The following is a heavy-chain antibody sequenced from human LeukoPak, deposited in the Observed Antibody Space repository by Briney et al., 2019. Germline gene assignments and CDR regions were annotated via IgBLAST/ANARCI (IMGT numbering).Heavy chain of an antibody. CDR2: ISSSSSYI. CDR3: ARGALDAATPFDS. D-gene: IGHD2-15*01. Sequence: GGSLRLSCAASGFTFSSYSMNWVRQAPGKGLEWVSSISSSSSYIYYADSPKGRFTISRDNAKKSVYLQMNSLRAEDTAVYYCARGALDAATPFDSWGQGTLVTVSS. V-gene: IGHV3-21*01. J-gene: IGHJ5*01. CDR1: GFTFSSYS.